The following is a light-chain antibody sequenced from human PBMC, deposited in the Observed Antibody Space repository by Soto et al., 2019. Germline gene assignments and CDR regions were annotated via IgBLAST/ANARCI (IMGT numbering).Light chain of an antibody. CDR1: QSIRNY. CDR3: QQSDSLSYT. J-gene: IGKJ2*01. CDR2: AAS. Sequence: DIQMTQSPSSLSASVGDRVTITCRASQSIRNYLNWHQQKPGKAPKLLIYAASSLRSGVPSRFSGSGFGTDFTLTISSLQPEDFATYYCQQSDSLSYTFRLGTKLEIK. V-gene: IGKV1-39*01.